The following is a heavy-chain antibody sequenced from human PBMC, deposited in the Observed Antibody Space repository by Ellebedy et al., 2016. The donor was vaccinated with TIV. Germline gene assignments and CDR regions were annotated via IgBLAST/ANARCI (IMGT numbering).Heavy chain of an antibody. CDR2: ISSSSSTI. D-gene: IGHD3-16*01. CDR1: GFTFSRYS. Sequence: GESLKISCAASGFTFSRYSMNWVRQAPGKGLEWVSYISSSSSTIYYADSVKGRFTISRDKAKNSLYLQMNSLRAEDTAVYYCAKGGTPAYYYYYMDVWGKGTTVTVSS. CDR3: AKGGTPAYYYYYMDV. J-gene: IGHJ6*03. V-gene: IGHV3-48*01.